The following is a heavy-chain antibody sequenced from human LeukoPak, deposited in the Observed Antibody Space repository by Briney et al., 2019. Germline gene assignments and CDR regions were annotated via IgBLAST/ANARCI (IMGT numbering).Heavy chain of an antibody. V-gene: IGHV3-23*01. CDR1: GFTFSSYA. Sequence: GGSLRLSCAASGFTFSSYAMSWVRQAPGKGLEWVSAIGGSGGSTYYADSVKGRFTISRDNSKNTLYLQMNSLRAEDTAVYYCAKDPTKWELHIWFDPWGQGILVTVSS. D-gene: IGHD1-26*01. CDR3: AKDPTKWELHIWFDP. CDR2: IGGSGGST. J-gene: IGHJ5*02.